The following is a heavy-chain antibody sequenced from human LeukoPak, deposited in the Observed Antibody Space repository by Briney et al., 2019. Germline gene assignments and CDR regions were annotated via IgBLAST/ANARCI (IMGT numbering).Heavy chain of an antibody. J-gene: IGHJ5*02. CDR2: IYYSGST. Sequence: SQTLSLTCTVSGGSISSGGYYWSWIRQHPGKGLEWIEYIYYSGSTYYNPSLKSRVTISVDTSKNQFSLKLSSVTAADTAVYYCASLRWFGELSPNWFDPWGQGTLVTVSS. V-gene: IGHV4-31*03. CDR3: ASLRWFGELSPNWFDP. CDR1: GGSISSGGYY. D-gene: IGHD3-10*01.